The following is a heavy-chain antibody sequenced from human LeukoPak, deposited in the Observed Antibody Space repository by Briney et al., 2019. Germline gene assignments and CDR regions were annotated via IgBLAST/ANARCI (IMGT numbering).Heavy chain of an antibody. J-gene: IGHJ4*02. CDR1: GFTFSNYA. Sequence: GGPLRLSCAASGFTFSNYAIHGVRQAPGKALDWLAVISYVGSNKYCADSVKGRFTISRDNSDNTLSLQMTSLRAEDTAVYYCARVAKNCGGDCYLDYWGQGTLVTVSS. V-gene: IGHV3-30-3*01. CDR2: ISYVGSNK. D-gene: IGHD2-21*02. CDR3: ARVAKNCGGDCYLDY.